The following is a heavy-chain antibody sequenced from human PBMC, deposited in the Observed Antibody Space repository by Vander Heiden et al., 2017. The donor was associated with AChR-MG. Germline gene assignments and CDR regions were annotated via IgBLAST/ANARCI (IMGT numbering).Heavy chain of an antibody. V-gene: IGHV1-69*06. CDR1: GCTFSSYA. Sequence: QVQLVQSGAEVKKPGSSVKVSCKASGCTFSSYAISWVRQAPGQGLEWMGGIIPIFGTANYAQKFQGRVTITADKSTSTAYMELSSLRSEDTAVYYCAREGRVLYSSSGHYGMDVWGQGTTVTVSS. J-gene: IGHJ6*02. D-gene: IGHD6-6*01. CDR3: AREGRVLYSSSGHYGMDV. CDR2: IIPIFGTA.